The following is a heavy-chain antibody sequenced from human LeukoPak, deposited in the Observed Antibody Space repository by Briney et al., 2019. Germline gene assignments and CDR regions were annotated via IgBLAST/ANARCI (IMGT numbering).Heavy chain of an antibody. V-gene: IGHV3-48*04. CDR1: RFTFSTYG. CDR3: ARDIVNGPFVTSLES. J-gene: IGHJ4*02. CDR2: ISSDGNTE. D-gene: IGHD2-8*01. Sequence: PGRSLRLSCAASRFTFSTYGMHWVRQVPGKGLEWVSHISSDGNTEYYADSVRVRFTMSRDNAKNSLDLHMNSLRTEDTAVYYCARDIVNGPFVTSLESWGQGALVTVSS.